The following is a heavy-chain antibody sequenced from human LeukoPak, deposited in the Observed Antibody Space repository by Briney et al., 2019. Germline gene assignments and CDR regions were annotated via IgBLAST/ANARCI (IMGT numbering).Heavy chain of an antibody. Sequence: PGGSLRLSCAASGFTFSSYSMNWVRQAPGKGLEWVSYISSSSSTIYYADSVKGRFTISRDNAKNSLYLQMNSLRAEDTAVYYCARDLLPLKYQLPPGGFYWGQGTLVIVSS. V-gene: IGHV3-48*04. CDR1: GFTFSSYS. CDR3: ARDLLPLKYQLPPGGFY. CDR2: ISSSSSTI. J-gene: IGHJ4*02. D-gene: IGHD2-2*01.